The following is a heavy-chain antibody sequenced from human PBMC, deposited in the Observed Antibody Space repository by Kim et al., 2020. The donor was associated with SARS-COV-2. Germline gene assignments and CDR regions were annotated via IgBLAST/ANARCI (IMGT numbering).Heavy chain of an antibody. D-gene: IGHD6-13*01. J-gene: IGHJ4*02. V-gene: IGHV1-18*01. CDR3: ARGGGSIAAAGHLDY. Sequence: QKLQGRVTMTTDTSTSTAYMELRSLRSDDTAVYYCARGGGSIAAAGHLDYWGQGTLVTVSS.